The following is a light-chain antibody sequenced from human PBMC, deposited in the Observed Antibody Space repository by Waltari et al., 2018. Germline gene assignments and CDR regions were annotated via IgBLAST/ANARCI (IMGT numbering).Light chain of an antibody. CDR2: RVS. V-gene: IGKV2-30*02. CDR1: QTLVHSHGTTR. Sequence: VVTAQTPLSLRVTLGRPTSISGKSRQTLVHSHGTTRLNCFQQRPGQSPRRLFYRVSRREAAVTARFIGGRSGTDVSLKISRVEDEDVGVYYCMQGTHWPYKFGQGTRLDIK. J-gene: IGKJ2*01. CDR3: MQGTHWPYK.